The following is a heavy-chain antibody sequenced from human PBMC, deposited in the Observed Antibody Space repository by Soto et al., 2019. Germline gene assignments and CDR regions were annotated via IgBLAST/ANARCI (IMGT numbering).Heavy chain of an antibody. D-gene: IGHD3-16*02. CDR1: GFTFSSYS. Sequence: EVQLVESGGGLVKPGGSLRLSCAASGFTFSSYSMNWVRQAPGKGLEWVSSISSGSSYIYYADSVKGRFTVSRDKAKNAMYLQMNSLRDEDTPVFYCAREGAKYYDYLWRTYRGDPDYWGQGTLVTVSS. CDR2: ISSGSSYI. CDR3: AREGAKYYDYLWRTYRGDPDY. V-gene: IGHV3-21*01. J-gene: IGHJ4*02.